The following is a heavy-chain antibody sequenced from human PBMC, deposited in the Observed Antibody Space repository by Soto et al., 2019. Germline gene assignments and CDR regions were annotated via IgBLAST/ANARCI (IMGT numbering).Heavy chain of an antibody. Sequence: QLQLQESGSGLVKPSQTLSLTGAVSGGSISSGGYSWSWIRQPPGKGLEWIGYTYHSGSTYYSPSPTSRVTIAVDRSNNQCSVKLSSVTAADTAVYYCAGFRDLWWGGLDIWGQGTMVTVSS. CDR2: TYHSGST. V-gene: IGHV4-30-2*01. D-gene: IGHD2-21*01. J-gene: IGHJ3*02. CDR1: GGSISSGGYS. CDR3: AGFRDLWWGGLDI.